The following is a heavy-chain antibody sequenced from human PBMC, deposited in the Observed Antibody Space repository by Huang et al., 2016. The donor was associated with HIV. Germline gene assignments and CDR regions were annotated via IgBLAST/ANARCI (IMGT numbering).Heavy chain of an antibody. CDR3: ARSAYGDLDY. V-gene: IGHV1-8*02. CDR1: GYTFTNYD. D-gene: IGHD4-17*01. J-gene: IGHJ4*02. CDR2: RNPNTGNT. Sequence: QVHLVQSGAEVKKPGASVKVSCKASGYTFTNYDINWVRQAPGRGLEGMGGRNPNTGNTGCAQSFQGRVTMTRKTSITTAYMELTSLTSEDTAGYYCARSAYGDLDYWGLGTPVIVSS.